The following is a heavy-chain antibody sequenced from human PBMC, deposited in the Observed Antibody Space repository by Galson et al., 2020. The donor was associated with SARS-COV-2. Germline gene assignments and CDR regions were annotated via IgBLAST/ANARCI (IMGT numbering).Heavy chain of an antibody. V-gene: IGHV3-7*01. J-gene: IGHJ6*03. CDR2: IKQDGSEK. Sequence: GESLKIPCVTSGFTFSTYWMSWVRQAPGKGLEWVANIKQDGSEKNYVTSVKGRFTISRDNAKNTLYLQMNSLRAEDTAVYYRSRAGGNYYYVYVAAWGKGAPVTISS. CDR3: SRAGGNYYYVYVAA. D-gene: IGHD2-8*02. CDR1: GFTFSTYW.